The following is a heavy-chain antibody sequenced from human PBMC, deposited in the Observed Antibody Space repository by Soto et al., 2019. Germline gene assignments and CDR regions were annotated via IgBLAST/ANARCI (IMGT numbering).Heavy chain of an antibody. CDR3: ARDGLKDGYNTEATNGFDP. V-gene: IGHV3-48*04. CDR2: ISGSSNII. Sequence: PGGSLRLSCAASGFTLSPYSMNWVRQAPGKGLEWISYISGSSNIINYADSVKGRFTISRDNTKNSLYLQMNSLRAEDTAVYYYARDGLKDGYNTEATNGFDPWGKGTLVTVSS. J-gene: IGHJ5*02. CDR1: GFTLSPYS. D-gene: IGHD5-12*01.